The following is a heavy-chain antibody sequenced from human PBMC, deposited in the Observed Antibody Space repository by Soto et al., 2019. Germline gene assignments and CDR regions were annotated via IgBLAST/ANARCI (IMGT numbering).Heavy chain of an antibody. J-gene: IGHJ4*02. D-gene: IGHD5-18*01. CDR1: GFTFVDYA. CDR2: ISWNSGRV. V-gene: IGHV3-9*01. CDR3: AKGSSYGLSYYFDY. Sequence: GGSLRLSCAASGFTFVDYAMHWVRQAPGKGLEWVSGISWNSGRVGSADSVKGRFTISRDNAKSSLYLQMNSLRAEDTALYFCAKGSSYGLSYYFDYWGLGTLVTVSS.